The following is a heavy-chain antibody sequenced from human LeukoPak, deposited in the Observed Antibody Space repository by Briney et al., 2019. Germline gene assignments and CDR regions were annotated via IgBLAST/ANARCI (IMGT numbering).Heavy chain of an antibody. CDR2: ISASDTYT. V-gene: IGHV3-21*01. D-gene: IGHD3-22*01. CDR1: GFTFSSYS. J-gene: IGHJ4*02. Sequence: GGSLRLSCLASGFTFSSYSMNWVGQAPGKGLEWVSSISASDTYTYYADSVKGRFTISRDNTKNSLYLQMNSLRAEDTAVYYCARDRDVYYYDSSGFSPWGQGSLVTVPS. CDR3: ARDRDVYYYDSSGFSP.